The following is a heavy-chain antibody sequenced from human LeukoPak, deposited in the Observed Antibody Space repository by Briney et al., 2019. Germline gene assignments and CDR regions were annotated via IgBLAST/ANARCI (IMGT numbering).Heavy chain of an antibody. Sequence: PSETLSLTCAVYGGSFSGYYWSWIRQPPGKGLEWIGEINHSRSTNYNPSLKSRVTISVDTSKNQFSLKLSSATAADTAVYYCARDPRYSSGCSLDYWGQGTLVTVSS. J-gene: IGHJ4*02. CDR2: INHSRST. CDR3: ARDPRYSSGCSLDY. D-gene: IGHD6-19*01. V-gene: IGHV4-34*01. CDR1: GGSFSGYY.